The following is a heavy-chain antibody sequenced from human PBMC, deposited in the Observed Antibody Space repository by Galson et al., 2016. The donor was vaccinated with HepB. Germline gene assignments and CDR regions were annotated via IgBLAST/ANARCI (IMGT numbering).Heavy chain of an antibody. CDR3: ASDFGDYFTPWYYYFGMDV. V-gene: IGHV3-21*01. CDR2: ISSSSSYI. CDR1: GFTFSSYS. D-gene: IGHD4-17*01. J-gene: IGHJ6*02. Sequence: SLRLSCAASGFTFSSYSMNWVRQAPGKGLEWVSSISSSSSYIYYADSVKGRFTISRDNAKNTLYLQMNSLRAEDTAGYYCASDFGDYFTPWYYYFGMDVWGQGTTVTVSS.